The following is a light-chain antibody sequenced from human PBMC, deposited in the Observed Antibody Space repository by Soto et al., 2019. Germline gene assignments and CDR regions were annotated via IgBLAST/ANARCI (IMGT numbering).Light chain of an antibody. J-gene: IGKJ1*01. CDR1: QSISDW. CDR3: QQNNIYSWT. Sequence: DIQMTQSPSTLSASVGDRVTITCRASQSISDWLAWYQQTPGKAPKLLIYDASRLQSGVPSRFSGSGSGTEFTLTITSLQPDDFATYYCQQNNIYSWTFGQGTKVDIK. CDR2: DAS. V-gene: IGKV1-5*01.